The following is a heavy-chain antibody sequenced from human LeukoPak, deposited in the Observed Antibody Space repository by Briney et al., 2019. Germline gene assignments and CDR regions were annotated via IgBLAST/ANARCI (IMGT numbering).Heavy chain of an antibody. V-gene: IGHV3-23*01. J-gene: IGHJ4*02. Sequence: PGGSLRLSCAASVVTFSSFAMSWVRQAPGQGLEWVSAIRGSGGSTYYADSVKGRFTISRDNSKNTLYLQMNSLRAAETSVYYCAKARDSSDYYKTLFDYWGQGTLVTVSS. CDR1: VVTFSSFA. CDR2: IRGSGGST. CDR3: AKARDSSDYYKTLFDY. D-gene: IGHD3-22*01.